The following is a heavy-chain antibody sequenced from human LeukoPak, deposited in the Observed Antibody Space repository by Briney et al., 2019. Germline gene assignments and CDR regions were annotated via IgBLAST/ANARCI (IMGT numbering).Heavy chain of an antibody. D-gene: IGHD3-22*01. CDR2: INPNSGGT. J-gene: IGHJ4*02. Sequence: ASVKVSCKASGYTFTGYYMHWVRQAPGQGLERMGWINPNSGGTNYAQKFQGRVTMTRDTSISTAYMELSRLRSDDTAVYYCAKDRRITMIVVRYYFDYWGQGTLVTVSS. V-gene: IGHV1-2*02. CDR3: AKDRRITMIVVRYYFDY. CDR1: GYTFTGYY.